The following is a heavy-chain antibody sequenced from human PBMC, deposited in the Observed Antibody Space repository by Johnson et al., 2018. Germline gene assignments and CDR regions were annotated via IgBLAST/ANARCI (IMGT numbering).Heavy chain of an antibody. J-gene: IGHJ1*01. V-gene: IGHV3-30*18. Sequence: QVQLVQSGGGVVQPGRSLRLSCAASGFTFSSYGMHWVRQAPGKGLEWVAVISYDGSTKYYADSVKGRFTISRDKSKNTLYLQMNSLRAEDTAVYYCAKLLITMIVVAPFQHWGQGTLVTVSS. D-gene: IGHD3-22*01. CDR1: GFTFSSYG. CDR3: AKLLITMIVVAPFQH. CDR2: ISYDGSTK.